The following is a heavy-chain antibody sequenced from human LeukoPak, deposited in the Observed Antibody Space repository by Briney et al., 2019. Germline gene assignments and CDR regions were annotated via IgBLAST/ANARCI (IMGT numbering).Heavy chain of an antibody. J-gene: IGHJ4*02. CDR1: GFTFSTYP. V-gene: IGHV3-21*01. CDR2: ISPDSRHI. CDR3: ARGGYRGYDYAY. Sequence: GGSLRLSCAASGFTFSTYPMNWARQAPGKGLEWVSSISPDSRHIYYADSVKGRFTVPRDNAKNSVYLQLNSLRDEDSAVYFCARGGYRGYDYAYWGQGTLVTVSS. D-gene: IGHD5-12*01.